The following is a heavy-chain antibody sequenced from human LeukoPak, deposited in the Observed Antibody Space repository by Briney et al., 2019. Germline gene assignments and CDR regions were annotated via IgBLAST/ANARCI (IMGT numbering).Heavy chain of an antibody. J-gene: IGHJ4*02. Sequence: KPSETLSLTCSVSGGSTFTSSYYWSWIRQPPGKGLEWIGEINHSGSTNYNPSLKSRVTISVDTSKNQFSLKLSSVTAADTAVYYCARGKRIAARSPLHAPYYFDYWGQGTLVTVSS. D-gene: IGHD6-6*01. V-gene: IGHV4-34*01. CDR3: ARGKRIAARSPLHAPYYFDY. CDR1: GGSTFTSSYY. CDR2: INHSGST.